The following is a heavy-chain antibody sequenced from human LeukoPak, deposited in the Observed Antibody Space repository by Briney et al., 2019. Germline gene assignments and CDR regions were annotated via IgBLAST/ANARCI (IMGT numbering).Heavy chain of an antibody. Sequence: SGGSLRLSCAASGFTFSSYGMHWVRQAPGKGLEWVSAISGSGGSTYYADSVKGRFTISRDNSKNTLYLQMNSLRAEDTAVYYCAKEPSRYGGYVPFDYWGQGTLVTVSS. CDR3: AKEPSRYGGYVPFDY. V-gene: IGHV3-23*01. J-gene: IGHJ4*02. CDR1: GFTFSSYG. CDR2: ISGSGGST. D-gene: IGHD5-12*01.